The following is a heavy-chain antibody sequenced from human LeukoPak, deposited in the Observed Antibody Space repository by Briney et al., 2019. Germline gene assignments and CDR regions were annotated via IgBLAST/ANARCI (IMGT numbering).Heavy chain of an antibody. CDR2: ISYDGSNK. V-gene: IGHV3-30*18. Sequence: TGGSLRLSCAASGFTLSSYGMHWVRQAPGKGLDWVAVISYDGSNKYYADSVRGRFTISRDNSKNTLYLQMSSLRAEDTSVYYCAKDRVPAYYFGSGSPDYWGQGTLVTVSS. D-gene: IGHD3-10*01. CDR1: GFTLSSYG. CDR3: AKDRVPAYYFGSGSPDY. J-gene: IGHJ4*02.